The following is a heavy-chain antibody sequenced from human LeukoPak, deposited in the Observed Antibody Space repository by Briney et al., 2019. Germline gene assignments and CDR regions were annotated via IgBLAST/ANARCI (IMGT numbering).Heavy chain of an antibody. V-gene: IGHV3-23*01. CDR1: GFTFSSYA. CDR3: AKGYSYGSYWYFDL. J-gene: IGHJ2*01. Sequence: GGSLRLSCAASGFTFSSYAMSWVRQAPGKGLGWVSTLSGSGGSTYYADSVKGRFTISRDNSKNTLYLQMNSLRAEDTAVYYCAKGYSYGSYWYFDLWGRGTLVTVSS. D-gene: IGHD5-18*01. CDR2: LSGSGGST.